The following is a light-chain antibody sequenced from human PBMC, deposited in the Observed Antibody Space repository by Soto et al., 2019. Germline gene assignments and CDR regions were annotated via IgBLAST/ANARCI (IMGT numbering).Light chain of an antibody. CDR2: DVS. CDR1: SSDVGGYNY. V-gene: IGLV2-11*01. Sequence: QSVLTQPASVSGSPGQSITISCTGTSSDVGGYNYVSWYQQHPGKAPKLMIYDVSKRPSGVPDRFSGSKSGNTASLTISGLQAEDEADYYCCSYVGGYSYVFGIGTKSPS. J-gene: IGLJ1*01. CDR3: CSYVGGYSYV.